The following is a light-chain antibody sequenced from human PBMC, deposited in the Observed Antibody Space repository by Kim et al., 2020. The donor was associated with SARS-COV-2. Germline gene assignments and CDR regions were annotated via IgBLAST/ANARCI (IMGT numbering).Light chain of an antibody. Sequence: SYELTQPPSLSVAPGGTARITCGGSSVGSNSVHWHQQKTGQAPVLVIYYNADRPSGIPERFSGSKSWNTATLIISTVEAGDEVHYYCQVWDSSSDHPVFGGGTQLTVL. CDR3: QVWDSSSDHPV. V-gene: IGLV3-21*04. CDR1: SVGSNS. CDR2: YNA. J-gene: IGLJ2*01.